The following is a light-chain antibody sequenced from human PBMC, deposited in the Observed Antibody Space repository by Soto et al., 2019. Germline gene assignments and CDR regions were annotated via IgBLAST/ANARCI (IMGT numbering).Light chain of an antibody. J-gene: IGKJ1*01. CDR3: LHDYNYPRT. Sequence: AIQMTQSPSSLSASVGDRVTITCRASQGIRSELAWYQQKPGKAPNLLSYAASTLQSGVPSRFSGSGSGTDFTLTISSLQPEDFATYYCLHDYNYPRTFGQGTRVEIK. CDR2: AAS. CDR1: QGIRSE. V-gene: IGKV1-6*01.